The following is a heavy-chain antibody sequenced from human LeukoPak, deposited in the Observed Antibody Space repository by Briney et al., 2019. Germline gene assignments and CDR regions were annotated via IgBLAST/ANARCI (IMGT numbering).Heavy chain of an antibody. CDR1: GGSISSGDYY. CDR2: IYYSGST. J-gene: IGHJ5*02. Sequence: PSQTLSLTCTVSGGSISSGDYYWSWIRQPPGKGLEWIGYIYYSGSTYYNPSLKSRVTISVDTSKNQFFPKLSSVTAADTAVYYCARGIVVVPAAMAWFDPWGQGTLVTVSS. D-gene: IGHD2-2*01. V-gene: IGHV4-30-4*08. CDR3: ARGIVVVPAAMAWFDP.